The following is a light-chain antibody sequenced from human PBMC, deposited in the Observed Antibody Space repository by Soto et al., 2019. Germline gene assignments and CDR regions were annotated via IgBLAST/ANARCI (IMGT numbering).Light chain of an antibody. CDR3: QAYNDRQLT. CDR1: QGIGDT. Sequence: EVVMTQSPATLSVSPGEGVTLSCRANQGIGDTLPWYQNKPGETPRLLIYDTSTRAIGVPARFSRSRAGPACNLTINSLQSENFAMYYCQAYNDRQLTFGGGNKVDSK. J-gene: IGKJ4*02. CDR2: DTS. V-gene: IGKV3-15*01.